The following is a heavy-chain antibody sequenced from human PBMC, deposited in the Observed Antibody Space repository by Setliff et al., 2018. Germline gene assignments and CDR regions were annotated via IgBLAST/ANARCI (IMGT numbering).Heavy chain of an antibody. CDR2: INRRGSS. V-gene: IGHV4-34*01. J-gene: IGHJ4*02. CDR3: ARGPRYDYESSGYHYMKRFDY. CDR1: GGSFSGYY. Sequence: PSETLSLTCTVSGGSFSGYYWNWIRQPPGKGLEWIGEINRRGSSKYNPSLKSRVTISADTSKNQFSLKVSSVTAADTAVYYCARGPRYDYESSGYHYMKRFDYWGQGTLVIVSS. D-gene: IGHD3-22*01.